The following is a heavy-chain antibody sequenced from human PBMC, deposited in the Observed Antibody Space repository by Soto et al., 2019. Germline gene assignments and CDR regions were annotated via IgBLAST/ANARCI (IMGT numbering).Heavy chain of an antibody. CDR3: ARWSYLDY. V-gene: IGHV3-23*01. CDR1: GFSFGSYA. Sequence: GGSLRLSCAASGFSFGSYALSWVRQAPGKGLEWVSTISGSDGKTFYADSVKGRFSISRDTSQSTLYLQTNSLRADDTAMYYCARWSYLDYWGQATRVTVS. CDR2: ISGSDGKT. D-gene: IGHD3-3*01. J-gene: IGHJ4*02.